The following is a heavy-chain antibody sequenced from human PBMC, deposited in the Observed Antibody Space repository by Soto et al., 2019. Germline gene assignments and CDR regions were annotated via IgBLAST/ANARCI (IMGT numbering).Heavy chain of an antibody. CDR1: GGTFSSYT. CDR3: ASGYCSGGSGRLDFDY. CDR2: IIPILGIA. J-gene: IGHJ4*02. V-gene: IGHV1-69*02. D-gene: IGHD2-15*01. Sequence: QVQLVQSGAEVKKPGSSVKVSCKASGGTFSSYTISWVRQAPGQGLEWMGRIIPILGIANYAQKFQGRVTITADKSTSTAYKERSSLRSEDTAVYYCASGYCSGGSGRLDFDYWGQGTLVTLSS.